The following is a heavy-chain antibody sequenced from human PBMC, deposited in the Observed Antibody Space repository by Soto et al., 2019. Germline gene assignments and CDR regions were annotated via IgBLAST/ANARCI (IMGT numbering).Heavy chain of an antibody. Sequence: SETLSLTCAVSGGSISSSNWWSWVRQPPGKGLEWIGEINHSGSTNYNPSLKSRVTISVDTSKNQFSLKLSSVTAADTAVYYCARGRFYGDYFEYWGQGTLVTVSS. J-gene: IGHJ4*02. CDR1: GGSISSSNW. D-gene: IGHD4-17*01. CDR3: ARGRFYGDYFEY. CDR2: INHSGST. V-gene: IGHV4-4*02.